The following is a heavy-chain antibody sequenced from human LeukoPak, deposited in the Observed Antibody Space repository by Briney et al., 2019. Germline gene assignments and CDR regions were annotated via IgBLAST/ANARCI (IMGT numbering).Heavy chain of an antibody. CDR3: ARDSRRGYSYGYDY. Sequence: ASVKVSCKTPGYTFTSYGVSWVRQAPGQGLEWMAWINTYNVNTNYAQKFQGRVTLTTDASTSTAYMELRSLRSDDTAVYYCARDSRRGYSYGYDYWGQGTLVTVSS. V-gene: IGHV1-18*01. CDR2: INTYNVNT. D-gene: IGHD5-18*01. J-gene: IGHJ4*02. CDR1: GYTFTSYG.